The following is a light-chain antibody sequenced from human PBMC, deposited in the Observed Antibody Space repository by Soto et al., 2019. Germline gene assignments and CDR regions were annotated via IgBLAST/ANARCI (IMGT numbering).Light chain of an antibody. J-gene: IGLJ1*01. CDR3: SSYTSSSFGV. V-gene: IGLV2-14*01. CDR2: DVS. Sequence: QSALTQPASVSGSPGQSITISCTGTSSDVGGYNYVSWYQQHPGKAPKLMIYDVSNRPSGVSNRFSGSKSSNTASLTVSGLQAEDEADYYCSSYTSSSFGVFGTGTKRTVL. CDR1: SSDVGGYNY.